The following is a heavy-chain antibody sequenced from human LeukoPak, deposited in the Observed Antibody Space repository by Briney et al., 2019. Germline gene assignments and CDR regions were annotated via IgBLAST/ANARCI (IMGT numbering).Heavy chain of an antibody. J-gene: IGHJ5*02. D-gene: IGHD1-1*01. CDR3: ARATTGTTRWFDP. Sequence: SETLSLTCGVSGYSISTGYYWGWIRQPPGKTLEWIGSIYHSGRTYYNPSLKSRVTISVDTSKNRFSLRLSSVTAADTAVYYCARATTGTTRWFDPWGQGTLVTVSS. CDR1: GYSISTGYY. CDR2: IYHSGRT. V-gene: IGHV4-38-2*01.